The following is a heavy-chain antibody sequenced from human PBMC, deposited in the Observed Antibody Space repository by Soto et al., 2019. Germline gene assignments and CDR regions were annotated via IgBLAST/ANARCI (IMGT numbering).Heavy chain of an antibody. D-gene: IGHD3-22*01. J-gene: IGHJ4*02. Sequence: PSETLSLTCAVYGGSFSGYYWRWIRQPPGKGLEWIGEIFHGGSTNYSPSLKSRVTISVDTSKNQFSLELSSVTAADTAVYYCARPHYDSNTFYYYFDYWGQGTLVTVSS. CDR1: GGSFSGYY. V-gene: IGHV4-34*12. CDR2: IFHGGST. CDR3: ARPHYDSNTFYYYFDY.